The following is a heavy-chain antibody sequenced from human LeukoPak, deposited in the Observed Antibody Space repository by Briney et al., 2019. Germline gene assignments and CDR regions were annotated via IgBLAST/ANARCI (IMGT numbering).Heavy chain of an antibody. J-gene: IGHJ6*03. CDR1: GYTFTSYD. CDR2: MNPNSGNT. D-gene: IGHD6-13*01. V-gene: IGHV1-8*01. CDR3: ARGGSSWTIYYYYYMDV. Sequence: GASVKVSCKASGYTFTSYDTNWVRQATGQGLEWMGWMNPNSGNTGYAQKFQGRVTMTRNTSISTAYMGLSSLRSEDTAVYYCARGGSSWTIYYYYYMDVWGKGTTVTVSS.